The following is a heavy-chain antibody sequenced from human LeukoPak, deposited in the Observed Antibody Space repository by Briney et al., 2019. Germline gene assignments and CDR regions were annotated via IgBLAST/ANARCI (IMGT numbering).Heavy chain of an antibody. CDR1: GGSISSGGYY. V-gene: IGHV4-30-2*01. Sequence: SETLSLTCAVSGGSISSGGYYWSWIRQPPGKGLEWIGYIYHSGSTYYNPSLKSRVTISVDRSKNQFSLKLSSVTAADTAVYYCARNHDYSNREFKYYYYMDVWGKGTTVTVSS. CDR3: ARNHDYSNREFKYYYYMDV. CDR2: IYHSGST. J-gene: IGHJ6*03. D-gene: IGHD4-11*01.